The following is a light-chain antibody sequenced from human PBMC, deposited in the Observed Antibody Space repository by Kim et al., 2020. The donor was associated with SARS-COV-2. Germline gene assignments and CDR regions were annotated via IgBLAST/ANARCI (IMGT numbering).Light chain of an antibody. Sequence: AIRMTQSPSSFSASTGDRVTITCRASQGISSYLAWYQQKPGKAPKLLIYAASTLQTGVPSRFSGSGSGTDFTLTISCLQSEDVATYYCQQYYSYPHTFGEGTKVDIK. J-gene: IGKJ4*01. CDR3: QQYYSYPHT. V-gene: IGKV1-8*01. CDR1: QGISSY. CDR2: AAS.